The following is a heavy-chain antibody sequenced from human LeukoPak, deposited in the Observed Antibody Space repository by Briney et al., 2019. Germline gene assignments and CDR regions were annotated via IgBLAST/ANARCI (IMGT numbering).Heavy chain of an antibody. CDR2: ISFDGTTK. V-gene: IGHV3-30*18. D-gene: IGHD3-16*01. J-gene: IGHJ3*02. CDR3: VKGKDLYGALDI. CDR1: GFTVSTSV. Sequence: GRSLRLSCAASGFTVSTSVMHWVRQAPGKGLDWAAIISFDGTTKYYADSVKGRFTISRDNSKNTLFLQMDSLRVEDTAVYYCVKGKDLYGALDIWGQGTMVTVS.